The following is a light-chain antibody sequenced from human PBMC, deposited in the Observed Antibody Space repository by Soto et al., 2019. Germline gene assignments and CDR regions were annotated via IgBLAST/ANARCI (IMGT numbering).Light chain of an antibody. Sequence: EIVMTQSPATLSGSPGERATLSCRASQSVSSDLAWYQQKPGQAPRLLIYDASTRAAGIPARFSGSGSGTEFTLTLISRQSEDFAVYYCQQYHIWPLTFGGGTKVEIK. CDR1: QSVSSD. CDR2: DAS. V-gene: IGKV3-15*01. J-gene: IGKJ4*01. CDR3: QQYHIWPLT.